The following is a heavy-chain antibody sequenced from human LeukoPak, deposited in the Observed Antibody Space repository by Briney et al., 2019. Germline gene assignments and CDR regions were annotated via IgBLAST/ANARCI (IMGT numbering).Heavy chain of an antibody. V-gene: IGHV4-38-2*01. D-gene: IGHD2-8*01. J-gene: IGHJ4*02. Sequence: PGGSLRLSCAASGFTFSTYAMSWLRQPPGKGLEWIATIYHSGSTYYNASLKSRVTISVDTSKSHFSLKLSSVTAADTAMYYCARYTGVNGYYFDYWGQGTLVTVSS. CDR3: ARYTGVNGYYFDY. CDR2: IYHSGST. CDR1: GFTFSTYA.